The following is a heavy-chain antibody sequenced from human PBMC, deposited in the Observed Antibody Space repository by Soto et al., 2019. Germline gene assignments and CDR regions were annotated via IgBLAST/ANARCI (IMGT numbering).Heavy chain of an antibody. CDR3: ARAFGSSTSAPAYYFDY. CDR2: IYYSGST. V-gene: IGHV4-39*07. J-gene: IGHJ4*02. D-gene: IGHD2-2*01. CDR1: GGSISSSSYY. Sequence: PSETLSLTCTVSGGSISSSSYYWGWIRQPPGNGLEWIGSIYYSGSTYYNPSLKSRVTISLDTSKNQFSLKLCSVTAADTAVYYCARAFGSSTSAPAYYFDYGGQGTLVTVSS.